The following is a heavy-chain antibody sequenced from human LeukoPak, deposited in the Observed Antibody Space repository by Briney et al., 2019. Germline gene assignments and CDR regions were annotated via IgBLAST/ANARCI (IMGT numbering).Heavy chain of an antibody. V-gene: IGHV3-66*01. D-gene: IGHD5-12*01. CDR1: GFTVSSNY. CDR3: ARVSYSGYDGALDY. J-gene: IGHJ4*02. Sequence: GGSLRLSCAASGFTVSSNYMSWVRQAPGKGLEWVSVIYSGGSTYYADSVKGGFTISRDNSKNTLYLQMNSLRAEDTAVYYCARVSYSGYDGALDYWGQGTLVTVSS. CDR2: IYSGGST.